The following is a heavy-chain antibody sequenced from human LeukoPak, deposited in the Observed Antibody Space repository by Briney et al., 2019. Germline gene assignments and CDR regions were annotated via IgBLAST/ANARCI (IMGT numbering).Heavy chain of an antibody. V-gene: IGHV1-46*01. Sequence: ASVKVSFKASGYTFTSYYMHWVRQAPGQGLEWMGIINPSDGGTRYAQQFQGRVTMTRDTSTSTVYMELSSLRSEDTAVYYCGTGFYSGYVAYWGQGTLVTVSS. D-gene: IGHD5-12*01. CDR1: GYTFTSYY. CDR2: INPSDGGT. CDR3: GTGFYSGYVAY. J-gene: IGHJ4*02.